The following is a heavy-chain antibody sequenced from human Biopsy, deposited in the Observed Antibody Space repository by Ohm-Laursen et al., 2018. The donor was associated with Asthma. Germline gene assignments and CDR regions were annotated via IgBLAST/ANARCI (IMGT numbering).Heavy chain of an antibody. D-gene: IGHD6-19*01. CDR2: ISYDGRSI. CDR1: RFTYE. Sequence: SLRLSCTASRFTYEMYWVRQAPGQGLERDAVISYDGRSIYYADSVKGRFTISRDNSKDTLSLQMNSLTAEDTAVYYCAREGVAGTHIEDWGQGTLVTVSS. J-gene: IGHJ4*02. V-gene: IGHV3-30*04. CDR3: AREGVAGTHIED.